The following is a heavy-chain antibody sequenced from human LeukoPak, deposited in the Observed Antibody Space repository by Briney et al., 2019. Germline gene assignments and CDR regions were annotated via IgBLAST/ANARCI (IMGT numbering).Heavy chain of an antibody. V-gene: IGHV1-8*01. D-gene: IGHD3-22*01. CDR1: GYTFTSYD. CDR2: MNPNSGNT. CDR3: AREVTLARWLLFDY. J-gene: IGHJ4*02. Sequence: ASVKVSCKASGYTFTSYDINWVRQATGQGLEWMGWMNPNSGNTGYAQKFQGRVTMTRNTSISTAYMELSSLRSEDTAVYYCAREVTLARWLLFDYWGQGTLVTVSS.